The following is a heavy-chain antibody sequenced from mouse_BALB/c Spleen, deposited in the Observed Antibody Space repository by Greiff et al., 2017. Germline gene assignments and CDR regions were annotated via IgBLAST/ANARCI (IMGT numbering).Heavy chain of an antibody. D-gene: IGHD1-2*01. Sequence: EVQGVESGGGLVKPGGSLKLSCAASGFTFSSYTMSWVRQTPEKRLEWVATISSGGGNTYYPDSVKGRFTISRDNAKNNLYLQMSSLRSEDTALYYCARSPTTATDYFDYWGQGTTLTVSS. CDR1: GFTFSSYT. V-gene: IGHV5-9*03. J-gene: IGHJ2*01. CDR3: ARSPTTATDYFDY. CDR2: ISSGGGNT.